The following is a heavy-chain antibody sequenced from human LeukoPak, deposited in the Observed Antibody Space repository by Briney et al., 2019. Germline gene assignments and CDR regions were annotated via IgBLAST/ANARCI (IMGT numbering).Heavy chain of an antibody. CDR1: GYTFTGYY. Sequence: PGRSLRLSCAASGYTFTGYYMHWVRQAPGQGLEWMGWINPNSGGTNYAQKFQGRVTMTRDTSISTAYMELSRLRSDDTAVYYCAREGRDIVVVPAAIKGGGYYYYYMDVWGKGTTVTVSS. V-gene: IGHV1-2*02. D-gene: IGHD2-2*02. CDR2: INPNSGGT. CDR3: AREGRDIVVVPAAIKGGGYYYYYMDV. J-gene: IGHJ6*03.